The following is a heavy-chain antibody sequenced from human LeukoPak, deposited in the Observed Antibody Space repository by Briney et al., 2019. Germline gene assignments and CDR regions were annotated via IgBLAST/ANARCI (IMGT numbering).Heavy chain of an antibody. CDR3: ACLQYYYDSSGYYPGSYAFDI. V-gene: IGHV4-59*08. CDR2: IYYSGST. CDR1: GGSFSGYY. D-gene: IGHD3-22*01. Sequence: PSETLSLTCAVYGGSFSGYYWSWIRQPPGKGLEWIGYIYYSGSTNYNPSLKSRVTISVDTSKNQFSLKLSSVTAAGTAVYYCACLQYYYDSSGYYPGSYAFDIWGQGTMVTVSS. J-gene: IGHJ3*02.